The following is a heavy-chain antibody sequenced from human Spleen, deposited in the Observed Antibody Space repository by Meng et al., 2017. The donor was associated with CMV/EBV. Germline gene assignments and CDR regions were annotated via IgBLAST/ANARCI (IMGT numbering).Heavy chain of an antibody. V-gene: IGHV3-74*01. Sequence: GGSLRLSCAASGFTFSSYWMHWVRQAPGKGLVWVSRINSDGSSTSYADSVKGRFTISRDNAKNTLCLQMNSLRAEDTAVYYCARFTASYYYYYGMDVWGQGTTVTVSS. D-gene: IGHD5-18*01. CDR2: INSDGSST. J-gene: IGHJ6*02. CDR1: GFTFSSYW. CDR3: ARFTASYYYYYGMDV.